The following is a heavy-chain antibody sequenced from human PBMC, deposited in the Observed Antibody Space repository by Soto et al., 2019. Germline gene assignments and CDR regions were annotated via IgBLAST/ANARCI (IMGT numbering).Heavy chain of an antibody. CDR1: GFTFSSYW. CDR2: ISSDGGTT. CDR3: ARVDYYDTSGPFSDAFDV. D-gene: IGHD3-22*01. J-gene: IGHJ3*01. Sequence: PGGSLRLSCAASGFTFSSYWMHWVRQAPGKGLVWVSRISSDGGTTTYADSVKGRFTISRDNAKDTLYLQMNSLRAEDTAVYYCARVDYYDTSGPFSDAFDVWGQGTMVTVSS. V-gene: IGHV3-74*01.